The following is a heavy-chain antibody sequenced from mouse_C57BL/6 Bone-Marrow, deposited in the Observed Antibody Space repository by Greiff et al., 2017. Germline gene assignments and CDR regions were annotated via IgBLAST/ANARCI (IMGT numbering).Heavy chain of an antibody. CDR2: ISDGGSYT. V-gene: IGHV5-4*01. Sequence: EVKLMESGGGLVKPGGSLKLSCAASGFTFSSYAMSWVRQTPEKRLEWVATISDGGSYTYYPDNVKGRFTISRDNAKNNLYLQMSHLKSEDTAMYHCARDYDYVYYAMDYWGQGTSVTVSS. CDR1: GFTFSSYA. CDR3: ARDYDYVYYAMDY. J-gene: IGHJ4*01. D-gene: IGHD2-4*01.